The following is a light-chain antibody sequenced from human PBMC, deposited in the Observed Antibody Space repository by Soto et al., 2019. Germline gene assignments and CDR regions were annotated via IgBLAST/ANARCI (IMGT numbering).Light chain of an antibody. CDR3: SLYSSRSTVV. CDR2: DVS. CDR1: SSDVGDYNH. V-gene: IGLV2-14*01. J-gene: IGLJ2*01. Sequence: QSVLTQPASVSGSPGQSITISCTGTSSDVGDYNHVSWYQKHPGKAPKLMIYDVSNRPSGFSNRFSGSKSGNTASLTISGLQAEDEADYYCSLYSSRSTVVFGGGTKLTVL.